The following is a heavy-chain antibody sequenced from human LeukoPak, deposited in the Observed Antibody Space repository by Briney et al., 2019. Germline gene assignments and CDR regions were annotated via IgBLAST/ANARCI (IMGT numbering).Heavy chain of an antibody. CDR1: GGSISSYY. CDR2: IYYSGST. J-gene: IGHJ4*02. D-gene: IGHD3-9*01. CDR3: ARSHPVLTSFDY. Sequence: PSETLSLTCTVSGGSISSYYWNWIRQPPGKGLEWIGYIYYSGSTNYNPSLKSRVTISVDTSKNQFSLKLSSVTAAATAVYYCARSHPVLTSFDYWGQGTLVTVSS. V-gene: IGHV4-59*01.